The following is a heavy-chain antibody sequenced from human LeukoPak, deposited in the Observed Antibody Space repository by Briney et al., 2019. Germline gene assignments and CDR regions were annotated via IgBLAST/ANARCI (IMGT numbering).Heavy chain of an antibody. V-gene: IGHV3-66*01. D-gene: IGHD5-18*01. CDR1: GFTVSSNY. CDR2: IYSGGST. Sequence: GGSLRLSCAASGFTVSSNYMCWVCQAPGKGLEWVSVIYSGGSTYYADSVKGRFTISRDNSKNTLYLQMNSLRAEDTAVYYCASGYSYGRGRWGQGTLDTVSS. J-gene: IGHJ4*02. CDR3: ASGYSYGRGR.